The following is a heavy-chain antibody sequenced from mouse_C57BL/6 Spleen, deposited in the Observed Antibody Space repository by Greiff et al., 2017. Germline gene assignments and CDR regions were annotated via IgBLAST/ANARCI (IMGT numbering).Heavy chain of an antibody. V-gene: IGHV1-26*01. Sequence: EVQLQQSGPELVKPGASVKISCKASGYTFTDYYMNWVKQSHGKSLEWIGDINPNNGGTSYNQKFKGKATLTVDKSSSTAYMELLSLTSEDSAVNYGARSPYGRDYGGQGTTLPVS. CDR3: ARSPYGRDY. J-gene: IGHJ2*01. D-gene: IGHD1-2*01. CDR2: INPNNGGT. CDR1: GYTFTDYY.